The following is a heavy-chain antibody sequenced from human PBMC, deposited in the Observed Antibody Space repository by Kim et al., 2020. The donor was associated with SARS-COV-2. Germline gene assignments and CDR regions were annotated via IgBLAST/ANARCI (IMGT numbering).Heavy chain of an antibody. CDR1: GFTFSSYA. J-gene: IGHJ3*02. CDR3: ANLPPEVYQLLLGDAFDI. D-gene: IGHD2-2*01. CDR2: ISGSGGST. Sequence: GGSLRLSCAASGFTFSSYAMSWVRQAPGKGLEWVSAISGSGGSTYYADSVKGRFTISRDNSKNTLYLQMNSLRAEDTAVYYCANLPPEVYQLLLGDAFDIWGQGTMVTVSS. V-gene: IGHV3-23*01.